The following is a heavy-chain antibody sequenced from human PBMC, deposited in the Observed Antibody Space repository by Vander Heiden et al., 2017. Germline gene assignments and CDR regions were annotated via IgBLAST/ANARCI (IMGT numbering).Heavy chain of an antibody. D-gene: IGHD3-22*01. CDR3: ARVSHDSSGYYYPNWFDP. Sequence: EVQLVESGGGLVKPGGSLRLSCAASGFTFSSDSMNWVRQAPGKGLEWVSSISSSSSYIYYADSVKGRFTISRDNAKNSLYLQMNSLRAEDTAVYYCARVSHDSSGYYYPNWFDPWGQGTLVTVSS. V-gene: IGHV3-21*01. CDR2: ISSSSSYI. J-gene: IGHJ5*02. CDR1: GFTFSSDS.